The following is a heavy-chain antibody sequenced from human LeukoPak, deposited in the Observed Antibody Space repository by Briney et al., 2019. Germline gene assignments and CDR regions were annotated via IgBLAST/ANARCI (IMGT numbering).Heavy chain of an antibody. CDR2: IYHSGST. CDR1: GGSISSSNW. V-gene: IGHV4-4*02. Sequence: SETLSLTCAVSGGSISSSNWWSWVRQPPGKGLEWIGEIYHSGSTNYNPSLKSRVTISVDKSKNQVSLKLTSVTAADTAVYYCARERLVDLATIFDYWGQGALVTVSS. CDR3: ARERLVDLATIFDY. D-gene: IGHD5-24*01. J-gene: IGHJ4*02.